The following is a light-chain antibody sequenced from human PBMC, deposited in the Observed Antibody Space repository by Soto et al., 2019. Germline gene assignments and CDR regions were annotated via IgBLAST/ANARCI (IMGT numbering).Light chain of an antibody. CDR2: LGS. CDR3: MQALQTPYT. J-gene: IGKJ2*01. CDR1: QSLLHSNGYNY. V-gene: IGKV2-28*01. Sequence: DIVMTQSPLSLPVTPGEPASISCRSSQSLLHSNGYNYLDWYLQKPGQSPQLLIYLGSNRDSGVPDRCSGRGSGTDFTLKISRVEAEDVGVYYCMQALQTPYTFCQGTKLEIK.